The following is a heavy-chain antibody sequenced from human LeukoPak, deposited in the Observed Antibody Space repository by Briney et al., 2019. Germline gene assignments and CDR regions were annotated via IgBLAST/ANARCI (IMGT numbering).Heavy chain of an antibody. J-gene: IGHJ6*02. CDR2: VDPNSGNT. CDR1: GYSFTSYY. D-gene: IGHD6-19*01. Sequence: ASLKVSCKASGYSFTSYYMHWVRQAPGQGLEWMGWVDPNSGNTYYTQRFQGRVTMTRDTSISTAYMELSRLRSDDTAVYYCARELDSSGLYYYGMDVWGQGTTVTVSS. V-gene: IGHV1-2*02. CDR3: ARELDSSGLYYYGMDV.